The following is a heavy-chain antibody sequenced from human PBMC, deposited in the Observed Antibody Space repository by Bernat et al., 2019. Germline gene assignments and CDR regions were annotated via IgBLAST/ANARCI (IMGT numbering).Heavy chain of an antibody. V-gene: IGHV4-31*03. J-gene: IGHJ6*02. CDR1: GGSTSSGGYY. Sequence: QVQLQESGPGLVKPSQTLSLTCTVSGGSTSSGGYYWSWIRQHPGKGLEWIGYIYYSGSTYYNPSLKSRVTISVDTSKNQFSLKLSSVTAADTAVYYCAREVDTAMADYYYYYGMDVWGQGTTVTVSS. CDR3: AREVDTAMADYYYYYGMDV. CDR2: IYYSGST. D-gene: IGHD5-18*01.